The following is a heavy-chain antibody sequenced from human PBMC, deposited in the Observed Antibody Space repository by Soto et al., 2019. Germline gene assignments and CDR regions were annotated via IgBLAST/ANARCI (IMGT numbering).Heavy chain of an antibody. J-gene: IGHJ4*02. CDR1: GFTFSNVW. D-gene: IGHD3-22*01. V-gene: IGHV3-15*07. Sequence: EVQLVESGGDLVRPGGSIRLSCVASGFTFSNVWMTWVRRAPGKGLEWVGRIKSENEGGATDYAAPVQGRFTISRDDSNSTLSLHMNSLTSEDTAVYYCTTASGYYYDSSAQTPAIDSWGQGTLVTVSA. CDR3: TTASGYYYDSSAQTPAIDS. CDR2: IKSENEGGAT.